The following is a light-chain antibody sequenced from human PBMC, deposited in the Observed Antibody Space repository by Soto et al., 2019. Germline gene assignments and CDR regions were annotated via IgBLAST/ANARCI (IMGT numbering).Light chain of an antibody. J-gene: IGKJ4*01. Sequence: EIVLTQSPATLSLSPGERATLSCRASQSVSSYLAWYRQKPGQAPRLLIYDASNRATGIPARFSGSGSGTDFTLTISSLEPEDFAVYYCQQRSNWPLTFGGGIKVEIK. CDR1: QSVSSY. CDR2: DAS. V-gene: IGKV3-11*01. CDR3: QQRSNWPLT.